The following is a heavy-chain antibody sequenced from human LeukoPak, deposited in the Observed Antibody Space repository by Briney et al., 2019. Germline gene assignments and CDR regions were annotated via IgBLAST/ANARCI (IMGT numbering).Heavy chain of an antibody. CDR1: GGSISSSSYY. D-gene: IGHD4-17*01. J-gene: IGHJ4*02. CDR3: ARQPTVSHTYDY. CDR2: IYYSGST. V-gene: IGHV4-39*01. Sequence: SETLSLTCTVSGGSISSSSYYWGWIRQPPGKGLEWIGSIYYSGSTYYNPSLKSRVTISVDTSKNQLSLKLSSVTAADTAVYYCARQPTVSHTYDYWGQGTLVTVSS.